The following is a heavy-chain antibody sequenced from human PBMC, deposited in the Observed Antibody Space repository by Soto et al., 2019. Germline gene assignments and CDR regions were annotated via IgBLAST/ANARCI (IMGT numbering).Heavy chain of an antibody. Sequence: QAQVVQSGAEVRKPGSSVKLSCKASEGTFNSYAIAWVRQAPGQGLEWMGGIIPYYNTLNYAQKFQDRVTVTANDSTNTVYMELSSLRSDDTAVYFCASGASRWYPYFFDSWAQGTLVTVSS. D-gene: IGHD6-13*01. J-gene: IGHJ4*02. V-gene: IGHV1-69*01. CDR1: EGTFNSYA. CDR3: ASGASRWYPYFFDS. CDR2: IIPYYNTL.